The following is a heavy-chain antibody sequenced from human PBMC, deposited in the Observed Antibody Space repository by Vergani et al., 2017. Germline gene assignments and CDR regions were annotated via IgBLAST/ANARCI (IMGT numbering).Heavy chain of an antibody. Sequence: QVQLQESGPGLVKPSETLSLTCTVSGGSISSYYWSWIRQPPGKGLEWIGYIYYSGSTNYIPSLTSRVTISVDTSKNQFSLKLSSVTAAHTAVYYCASGVGQQLYYYYYGMDVWGQGTTVTVSS. D-gene: IGHD6-13*01. CDR1: GGSISSYY. CDR3: ASGVGQQLYYYYYGMDV. V-gene: IGHV4-59*01. CDR2: IYYSGST. J-gene: IGHJ6*02.